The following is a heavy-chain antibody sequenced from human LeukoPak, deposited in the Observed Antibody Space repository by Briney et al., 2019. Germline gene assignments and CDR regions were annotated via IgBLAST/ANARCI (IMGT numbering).Heavy chain of an antibody. CDR1: GASIRSGDYY. J-gene: IGHJ3*02. V-gene: IGHV4-30-4*01. CDR3: ARDCSGGSCYGAFDI. D-gene: IGHD2-15*01. CDR2: IYDSGST. Sequence: SQTLSLTCTVSGASIRSGDYYWSWIRQPPGKGLEWIGYIYDSGSTYYNPSLKSRITISVDTSENRFSLKLSSVTATDTAVYYCARDCSGGSCYGAFDIWGQGTMVTVS.